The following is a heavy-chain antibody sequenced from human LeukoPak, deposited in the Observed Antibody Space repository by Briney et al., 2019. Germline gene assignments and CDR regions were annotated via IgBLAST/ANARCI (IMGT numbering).Heavy chain of an antibody. CDR3: ARDGYYGSEIFPDYFDY. J-gene: IGHJ4*02. CDR2: ISYDGSNK. V-gene: IGHV3-30-3*01. CDR1: GFTFSSYA. D-gene: IGHD3-10*01. Sequence: GGSLRLSCAASGFTFSSYAMHWVRQAPGKGLEWVAVISYDGSNKYYADSVKGRFTISRDNSKNTLYLQMNSLRAEDTAVYYCARDGYYGSEIFPDYFDYWGQGTLVTVSS.